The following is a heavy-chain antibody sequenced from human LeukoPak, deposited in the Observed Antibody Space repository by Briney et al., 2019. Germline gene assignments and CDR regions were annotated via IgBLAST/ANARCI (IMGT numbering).Heavy chain of an antibody. CDR3: AKADFSGSYRNWFDP. CDR1: SGSFSDYY. J-gene: IGHJ5*02. Sequence: SETLSLTCTVSSGSFSDYYWNWIRQPPGKGLEWIGNIYYSSGSTNYNPSLQSRVTISVDTSKNQFSLNLYSVTAADTAVYYCAKADFSGSYRNWFDPWGQGTLVTVSS. D-gene: IGHD1-26*01. V-gene: IGHV4-59*01. CDR2: IYYSSGST.